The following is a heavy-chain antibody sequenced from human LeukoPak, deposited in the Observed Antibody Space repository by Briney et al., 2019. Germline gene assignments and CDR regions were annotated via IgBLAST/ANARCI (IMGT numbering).Heavy chain of an antibody. CDR3: ARDKQWLVYGLDV. V-gene: IGHV3-66*01. CDR1: GFTVSSNY. CDR2: IYSGGST. D-gene: IGHD6-19*01. Sequence: PGGSLRLSCAASGFTVSSNYMSWVRQAPGKGLEWVSVIYSGGSTYYADSVKGRFTISRDNSKNTLYLQMNSLRAEDTAEYYCARDKQWLVYGLDVWGQGTTVTVSS. J-gene: IGHJ6*02.